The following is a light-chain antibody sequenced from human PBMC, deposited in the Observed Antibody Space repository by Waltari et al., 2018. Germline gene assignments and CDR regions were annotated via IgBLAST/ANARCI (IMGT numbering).Light chain of an antibody. CDR1: QGIRNY. V-gene: IGKV1-16*02. CDR2: GTS. J-gene: IGKJ2*01. CDR3: QQYATDPFT. Sequence: DIQMTQSPSSLSAFVVDRVTITCRASQGIRNYLAWFQQKPGEAPRSLIYGTSSLRSGVPSKFSGSGSGTEFTLTISSLQPEDSATYYCQQYATDPFTFGQGTKLEIK.